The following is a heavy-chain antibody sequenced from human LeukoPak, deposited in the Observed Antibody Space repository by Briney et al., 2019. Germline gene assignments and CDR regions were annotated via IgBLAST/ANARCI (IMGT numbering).Heavy chain of an antibody. V-gene: IGHV4-34*01. D-gene: IGHD6-6*01. CDR3: GXXKGTSYLSSFDY. J-gene: IGHJ4*02. CDR2: INHSGST. CDR1: GGXXXXYY. Sequence: XGGXXXXYYWSWIRQPPGKGLEWIGEINHSGSTNYNPSLKSGVTISVETXKKKLSLKLRSMAGADTAVYYCGXXKGTSYLSSFDYWGQGTLVTVSS.